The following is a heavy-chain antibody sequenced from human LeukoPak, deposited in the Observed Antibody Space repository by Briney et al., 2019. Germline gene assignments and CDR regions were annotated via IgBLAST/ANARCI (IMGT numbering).Heavy chain of an antibody. CDR2: ISPDSNYK. V-gene: IGHV3-21*01. CDR1: GFTFSTYS. Sequence: GESLRLSCAASGFTFSTYSMNWLRLAPGKGLERVSSISPDSNYKYYVDSVKGRFTISRDNAKSSLYLQMNSLRAEDTAVYYRVRGGYRGFDYEYWGQGTLVTVSS. J-gene: IGHJ4*02. CDR3: VRGGYRGFDYEY. D-gene: IGHD5-12*01.